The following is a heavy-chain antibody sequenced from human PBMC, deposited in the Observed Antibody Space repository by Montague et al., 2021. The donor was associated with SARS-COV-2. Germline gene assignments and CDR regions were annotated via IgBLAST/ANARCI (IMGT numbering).Heavy chain of an antibody. CDR3: ARLYGSSFDY. D-gene: IGHD4-17*01. V-gene: IGHV4-39*01. CDR2: FYYAGGT. Sequence: SETLSLTCTVSGGSVSRISSHWGWIRQPPGKGLECIGRFYYAGGTQYNPSLKSRVTISVDTSNDQFSLKMNSVTAADTAVYFCARLYGSSFDYWAREHWSPSPQ. CDR1: GGSVSRISSH. J-gene: IGHJ4*02.